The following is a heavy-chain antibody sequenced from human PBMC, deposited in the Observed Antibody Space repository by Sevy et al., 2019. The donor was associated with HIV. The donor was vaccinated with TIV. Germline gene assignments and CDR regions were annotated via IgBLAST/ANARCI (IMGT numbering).Heavy chain of an antibody. CDR3: ARVTMGAFDI. CDR1: GGSISPSY. D-gene: IGHD3-10*01. V-gene: IGHV4-59*01. Sequence: SETLSLTCSVSGGSISPSYWSWIRQPPGMGLEWIGYLFYTGSTNYNPTLKSRVTISVDTSKNEFSLRLSSVTAADTAVYYCARVTMGAFDIWGQWTMVTVS. CDR2: LFYTGST. J-gene: IGHJ3*02.